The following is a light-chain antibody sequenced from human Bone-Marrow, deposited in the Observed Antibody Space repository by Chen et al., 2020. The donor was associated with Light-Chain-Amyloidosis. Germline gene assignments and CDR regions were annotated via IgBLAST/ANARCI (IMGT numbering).Light chain of an antibody. V-gene: IGLV2-14*01. CDR1: SSDVGGDNH. Sequence: QSVLTQPASVSGSPGQSITISCTGTSSDVGGDNHVSWYQQHPDKAPKLMIYEVTTRPSWVPDRCSGSRSDNTASLTSSGLQAEAEADYYGSSDASTNPLAFGSGTRVTVL. J-gene: IGLJ1*01. CDR2: EVT. CDR3: SSDASTNPLA.